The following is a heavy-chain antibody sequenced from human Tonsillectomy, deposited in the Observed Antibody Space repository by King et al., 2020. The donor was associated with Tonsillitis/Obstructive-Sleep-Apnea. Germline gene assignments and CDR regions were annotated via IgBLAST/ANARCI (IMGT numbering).Heavy chain of an antibody. CDR2: ISRSSSSI. J-gene: IGHJ3*02. D-gene: IGHD3-16*01. CDR1: GFTFRTFS. CDR3: ARDTSSLGHDAFDM. V-gene: IGHV3-48*02. Sequence: DVQLVESGGGLVQPVGSLRLSCAASGFTFRTFSMNWVRQAPGKGLEWSAYISRSSSSIYYADSVKGRFTISRDNAKNALYLQMSSLRDDDSAVYYCARDTSSLGHDAFDMWGQGTMVIVSS.